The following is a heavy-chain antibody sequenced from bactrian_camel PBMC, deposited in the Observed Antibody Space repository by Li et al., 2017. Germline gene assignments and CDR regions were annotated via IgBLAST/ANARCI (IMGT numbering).Heavy chain of an antibody. Sequence: HVQLVESGGGSTQAGGSLRLSCNYSRNRRCMAWFRQAPGKEREGVATIGNAGRTGGKTSFADSVKGRFTISIDDAKKMLYLQMDSLKPEDTAVYYCAAREPGAGTNCLRLGLNKFREVWGQGTQVTVS. D-gene: IGHD8*01. V-gene: IGHV3S53*01. CDR3: AAREPGAGTNCLRLGLNKFREV. CDR1: RNRRC. CDR2: IGNAGRTGGKT. J-gene: IGHJ2*01.